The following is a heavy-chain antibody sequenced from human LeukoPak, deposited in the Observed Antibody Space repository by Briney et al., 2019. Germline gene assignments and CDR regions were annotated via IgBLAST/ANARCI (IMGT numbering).Heavy chain of an antibody. CDR3: STYIMGFGGDY. V-gene: IGHV3-15*01. CDR1: GLTFSNAW. Sequence: GGSLRLSCAASGLTFSNAWMTWVRQAPGKGLEWIGRIIRKADGERTHYAASVKDRFTISKDDSKNTVYLQMNSLTSEDTAVYYCSTYIMGFGGDYWGQGTLVTVSS. CDR2: IIRKADGERT. J-gene: IGHJ4*02. D-gene: IGHD3-16*01.